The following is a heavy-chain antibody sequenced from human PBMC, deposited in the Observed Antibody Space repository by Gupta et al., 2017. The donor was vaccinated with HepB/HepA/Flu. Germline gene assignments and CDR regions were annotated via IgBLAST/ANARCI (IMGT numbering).Heavy chain of an antibody. CDR3: ARDPFLESSRPPVY. J-gene: IGHJ1*01. CDR2: ISSMSKYI. Sequence: EVQLLDSGGGLVKPGGSMRLSCAASGFKFSDYTMNWVCQAPEKGLEWVSSISSMSKYIEYVDAVKGRFTISRDNAKNSLFLQMNRLRSEDTAVYFCARDPFLESSRPPVYWGQGTQVTVSS. CDR1: GFKFSDYT. V-gene: IGHV3-21*06. D-gene: IGHD3-3*01.